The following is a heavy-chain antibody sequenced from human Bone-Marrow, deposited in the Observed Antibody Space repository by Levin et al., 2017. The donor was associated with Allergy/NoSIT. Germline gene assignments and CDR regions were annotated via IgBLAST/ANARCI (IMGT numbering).Heavy chain of an antibody. CDR3: ARDGSRRSIYSYYYMDV. CDR1: GFTFSSYW. D-gene: IGHD1-26*01. J-gene: IGHJ6*03. V-gene: IGHV3-7*03. Sequence: GGSLRLSCAASGFTFSSYWMSWVRQAPGKGMEWLANINQDGSETYYVDSVKGRFTISRDNAKNTLYLKMNSLRAEDTAVYYCARDGSRRSIYSYYYMDVWGKGSTVTISS. CDR2: INQDGSET.